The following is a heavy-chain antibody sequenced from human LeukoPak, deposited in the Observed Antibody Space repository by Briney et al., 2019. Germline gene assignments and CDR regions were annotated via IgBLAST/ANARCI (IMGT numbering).Heavy chain of an antibody. CDR3: ASEIAYCGDDCYSAFDI. Sequence: GGSLRLSCAASGFTFSSYEMNWVRQAPGKGLEWVSYISSSGSTIYYADSVKGRFTISRDNSKNSLYLQMNSLRPEDTAVYYCASEIAYCGDDCYSAFDIWGQGTMVTVSS. CDR2: ISSSGSTI. J-gene: IGHJ3*02. V-gene: IGHV3-48*03. D-gene: IGHD2-21*02. CDR1: GFTFSSYE.